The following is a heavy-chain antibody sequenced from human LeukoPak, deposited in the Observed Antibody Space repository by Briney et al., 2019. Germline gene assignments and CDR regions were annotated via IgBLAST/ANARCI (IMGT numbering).Heavy chain of an antibody. CDR2: ISYDGSNK. CDR1: GFTFSSYA. J-gene: IGHJ4*02. Sequence: GRSLRLSCAASGFTFSSYAMHWVRQAPGKGLEWVAVISYDGSNKYYADSVKGRFTISRDNSKNTLYLQMNSLRAEDTAVYYCARDLYSSGWCADYWGQGTLVTVSS. CDR3: ARDLYSSGWCADY. V-gene: IGHV3-30*04. D-gene: IGHD6-19*01.